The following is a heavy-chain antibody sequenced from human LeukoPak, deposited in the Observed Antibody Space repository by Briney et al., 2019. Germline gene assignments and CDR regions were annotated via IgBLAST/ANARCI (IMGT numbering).Heavy chain of an antibody. J-gene: IGHJ4*02. CDR3: ARRPLLWFGPKREYFDY. CDR1: GGSISSTSYY. V-gene: IGHV4-39*07. CDR2: INHSGST. D-gene: IGHD3-10*01. Sequence: SETLSLTCTVSGGSISSTSYYWSWIRQPPGKGLEWIGEINHSGSTNYNPSLKSRVTISVDTSKNQFSLKLSSVTAADTAVYYCARRPLLWFGPKREYFDYWGQGTLVTVSS.